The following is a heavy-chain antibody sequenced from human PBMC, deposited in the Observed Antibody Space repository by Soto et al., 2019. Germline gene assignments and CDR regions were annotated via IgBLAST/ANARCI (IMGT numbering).Heavy chain of an antibody. D-gene: IGHD3-10*01. CDR1: NASISSRKW. J-gene: IGHJ3*02. CDR2: IYHSGSI. Sequence: SETLSLTCTVSNASISSRKWWTWVRQTPGKGLEWIGEIYHSGSINHNPSLKSRVTMSVDKSKNQFSLKMTSVTAADTGVYYCARRYGGAFAIRGQRTMVTVAS. V-gene: IGHV4-4*02. CDR3: ARRYGGAFAI.